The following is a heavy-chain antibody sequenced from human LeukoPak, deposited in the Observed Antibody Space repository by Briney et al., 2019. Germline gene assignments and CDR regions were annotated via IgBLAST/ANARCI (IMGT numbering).Heavy chain of an antibody. CDR3: ADSCITMIGGV. J-gene: IGHJ6*04. V-gene: IGHV3-48*03. Sequence: GGSLRLSCAASGFTFSSYEMNWVRQAPGKGLEWVSYISSSGSTIYYADSVKGRFTISRDNAKNSLYLQMNSLRAEDTAVYYCADSCITMIGGVWGKGTTVTISS. CDR2: ISSSGSTI. D-gene: IGHD3-10*02. CDR1: GFTFSSYE.